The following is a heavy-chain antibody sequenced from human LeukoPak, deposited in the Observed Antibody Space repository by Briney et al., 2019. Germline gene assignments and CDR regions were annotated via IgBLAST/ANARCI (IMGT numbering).Heavy chain of an antibody. CDR2: IYSGGST. D-gene: IGHD3-22*01. CDR1: GFTVSSNY. Sequence: GGSLRLSCAASGFTVSSNYMSWVRQAPGKGLEWVSVIYSGGSTYYADSVKGRFTISRHNSKNTLYLQMNSLRAEDTAVYYCARRGYYDSSGALDAFDIWGQGTMVTVSS. V-gene: IGHV3-53*04. CDR3: ARRGYYDSSGALDAFDI. J-gene: IGHJ3*02.